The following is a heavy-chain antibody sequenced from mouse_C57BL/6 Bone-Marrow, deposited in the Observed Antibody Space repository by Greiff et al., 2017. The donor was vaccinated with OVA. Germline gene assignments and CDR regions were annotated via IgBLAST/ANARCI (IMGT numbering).Heavy chain of an antibody. CDR1: GYTFTSYW. CDR2: IHPNSGST. Sequence: VQLQQSGAELVKPGASVKLSCKASGYTFTSYWMHWVKQRPGQGLEWIGMIHPNSGSTNYNEKFKSKATLTVDKSSSTAYMQLSSLPSEDSAVYYGAKPLYYSKNVDYAMDYWGQGTSVTVSS. CDR3: AKPLYYSKNVDYAMDY. J-gene: IGHJ4*01. V-gene: IGHV1-64*01. D-gene: IGHD2-5*01.